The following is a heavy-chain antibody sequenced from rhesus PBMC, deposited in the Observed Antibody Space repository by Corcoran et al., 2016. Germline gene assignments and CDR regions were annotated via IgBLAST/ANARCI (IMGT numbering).Heavy chain of an antibody. V-gene: IGHV4-106*01. D-gene: IGHD1-20*01. CDR3: ARGKAGTTDFDY. J-gene: IGHJ4*01. CDR2: IYGSGGVT. Sequence: QVQLQESGPGLVKPSETLSLTCAVSGGSISDDYYWSWIRPPPGKGLEWIGYIYGSGGVTNDKPSLKNRVTISIDTSKNQFALKLSSVTAADTAVYYCARGKAGTTDFDYWGQGVLVTVSA. CDR1: GGSISDDYY.